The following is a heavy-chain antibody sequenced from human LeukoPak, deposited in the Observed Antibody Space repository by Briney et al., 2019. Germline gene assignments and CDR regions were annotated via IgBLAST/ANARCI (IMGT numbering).Heavy chain of an antibody. CDR1: GYTFTSYD. J-gene: IGHJ5*02. V-gene: IGHV1-8*03. D-gene: IGHD3-10*01. Sequence: ASVKVSCKASGYTFTSYDINWVRQATGQGLEWMGWMNPNSGNTGYAQKFQGRVTITRNTSISTAYMELSSLRSEDTAVYYCARGFSGYYYGSGSSGGEFDPWGQGTLVTVSS. CDR2: MNPNSGNT. CDR3: ARGFSGYYYGSGSSGGEFDP.